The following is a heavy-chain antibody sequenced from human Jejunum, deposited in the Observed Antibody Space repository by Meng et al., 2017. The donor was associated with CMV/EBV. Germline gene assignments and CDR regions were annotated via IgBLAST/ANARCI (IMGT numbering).Heavy chain of an antibody. CDR2: IKPDGSEK. CDR1: EFTLSRYW. J-gene: IGHJ4*02. CDR3: ARGYFDY. V-gene: IGHV3-7*01. Sequence: LRLSCAASEFTLSRYWMSWVRQAPGKGLEWVANIKPDGSEKNYVDSTKGRFTISRDNAKNSLYLQMNSLRAEDTAVYYCARGYFDYWGQGTLVTVSS.